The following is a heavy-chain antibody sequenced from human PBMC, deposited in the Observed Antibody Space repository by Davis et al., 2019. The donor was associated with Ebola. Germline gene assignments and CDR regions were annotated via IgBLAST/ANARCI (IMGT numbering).Heavy chain of an antibody. CDR3: ARPSALPAAMVFDWFDP. D-gene: IGHD2-2*01. J-gene: IGHJ5*02. V-gene: IGHV4-4*02. CDR2: IYHSGST. Sequence: MPSETLSLTCAVSGGSISSSNWWSWVRQPPGKGLEWIGEIYHSGSTYYNPSLKSRVTISVDTSKNQFSLKLSSVTAADTAVYYWARPSALPAAMVFDWFDPWGQGTLVTVSS. CDR1: GGSISSSNW.